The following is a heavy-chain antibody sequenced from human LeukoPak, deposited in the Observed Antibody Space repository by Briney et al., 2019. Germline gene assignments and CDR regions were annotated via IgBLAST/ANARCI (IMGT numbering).Heavy chain of an antibody. Sequence: SETLSLTCTVSGGSLSSSSHYWAWIRQPPGKGLEWIANIYYSGNTYYNPSLKSRVTISLDTSKNQFSLKLSSVTAADTAVYYCARGRDGYNSGLYYYYMDVWGKGTTVTVSS. J-gene: IGHJ6*03. CDR3: ARGRDGYNSGLYYYYMDV. V-gene: IGHV4-39*07. D-gene: IGHD5-24*01. CDR2: IYYSGNT. CDR1: GGSLSSSSHY.